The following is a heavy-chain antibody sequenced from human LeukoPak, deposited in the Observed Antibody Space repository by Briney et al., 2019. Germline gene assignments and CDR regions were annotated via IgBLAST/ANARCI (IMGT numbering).Heavy chain of an antibody. V-gene: IGHV3-30*02. D-gene: IGHD5-24*01. CDR3: VKGGRGDGYPYSCED. CDR2: IRYDGSNK. J-gene: IGHJ4*02. CDR1: GFTFSDYG. Sequence: PGGSLRLSCAASGFTFSDYGIHWVRQAPGKGLEWVAFIRYDGSNKYYADSVKGRFTISRDNSKNTLYLQMNTLRADDTAVYYCVKGGRGDGYPYSCEDWGQGTLVTVSS.